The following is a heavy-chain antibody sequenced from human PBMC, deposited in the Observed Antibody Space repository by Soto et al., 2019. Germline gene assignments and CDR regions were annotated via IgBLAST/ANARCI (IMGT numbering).Heavy chain of an antibody. Sequence: PGGSLRLSCAASGFTFSNYAMHWVRQAPGKGLEWVAVISYDGSNKYNADSVKGRFTISTDNSKNTLYLQMNSLRAEDTAVYYCARELGYCSSPSCYKPFDYWGRVTLVTVSS. CDR3: ARELGYCSSPSCYKPFDY. D-gene: IGHD2-2*02. V-gene: IGHV3-30-3*01. J-gene: IGHJ4*01. CDR1: GFTFSNYA. CDR2: ISYDGSNK.